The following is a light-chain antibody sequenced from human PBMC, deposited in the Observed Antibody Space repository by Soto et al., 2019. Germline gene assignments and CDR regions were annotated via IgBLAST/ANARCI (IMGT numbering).Light chain of an antibody. CDR1: QSISSW. J-gene: IGKJ4*01. CDR3: QQYNSYSPLT. V-gene: IGKV1-5*01. Sequence: DIKMSQSPSTLSASVGDRVTITCRASQSISSWLAWYQQKPWKAPKLLIYDASSLESGVPSRFSGSGSGTEFTLTISSLQPDDFATYYCQQYNSYSPLTFGGGTKVDIK. CDR2: DAS.